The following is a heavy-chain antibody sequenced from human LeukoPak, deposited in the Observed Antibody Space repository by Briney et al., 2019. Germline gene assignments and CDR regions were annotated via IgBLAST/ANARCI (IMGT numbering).Heavy chain of an antibody. J-gene: IGHJ6*02. D-gene: IGHD6-13*01. CDR2: ISSDGTYT. CDR1: GFTFSSHL. CDR3: ARRITIAAAGWGYGMDV. V-gene: IGHV3-74*01. Sequence: PGGSPRLSCAASGFTFSSHLMHWVRQAPGKGLVWVSRISSDGTYTNYADSVRGRFTISRDNAENSLFLQMNSLRAEDTAVYYCARRITIAAAGWGYGMDVWGQGTTVTVSS.